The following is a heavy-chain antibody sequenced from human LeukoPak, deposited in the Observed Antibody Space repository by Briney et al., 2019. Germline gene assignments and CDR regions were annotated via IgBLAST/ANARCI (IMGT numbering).Heavy chain of an antibody. J-gene: IGHJ4*02. CDR1: GDSVSSNSDV. CDR2: AYYRSKWYN. V-gene: IGHV6-1*01. Sequence: SQTLSLTCAISGDSVSSNSDVWNWIRQSPSRGLEWLVRAYYRSKWYNDYAVSVKSRIIINPDTSKNQFSLQLNSVTPEDTAVYYCARGYCSGGSCYFDYWGQGTLVTVSS. CDR3: ARGYCSGGSCYFDY. D-gene: IGHD2-15*01.